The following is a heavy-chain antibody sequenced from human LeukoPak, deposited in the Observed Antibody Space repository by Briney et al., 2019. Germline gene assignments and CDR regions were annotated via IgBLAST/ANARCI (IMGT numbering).Heavy chain of an antibody. D-gene: IGHD4-11*01. J-gene: IGHJ3*02. CDR2: ISWNSGSI. Sequence: GRSLRLSCAASGFTFDDYAMHWVRQAPGKGLEWVSGISWNSGSIGYADSVKGRFTISRDNAKNSLYLQMNSLRAEDTALYYCAKDIDYPLQGGAEAFDIWGQGTMVTVSS. CDR1: GFTFDDYA. CDR3: AKDIDYPLQGGAEAFDI. V-gene: IGHV3-9*01.